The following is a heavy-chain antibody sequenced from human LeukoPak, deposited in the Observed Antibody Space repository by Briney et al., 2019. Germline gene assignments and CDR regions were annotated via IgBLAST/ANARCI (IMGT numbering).Heavy chain of an antibody. J-gene: IGHJ4*02. Sequence: ASVKVSCKASGYTFTSRDFSWVRQAPGQGLEWMGWINADSGNTNYAQKFQGRVTLTTDTSTNTAYMELRSLRSDDTAVYYCARDEVSGGWYNHWGQGTLVTVSP. V-gene: IGHV1-18*04. CDR1: GYTFTSRD. CDR2: INADSGNT. CDR3: ARDEVSGGWYNH. D-gene: IGHD6-19*01.